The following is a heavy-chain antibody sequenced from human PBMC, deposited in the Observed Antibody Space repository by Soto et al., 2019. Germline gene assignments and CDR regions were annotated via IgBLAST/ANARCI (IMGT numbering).Heavy chain of an antibody. CDR1: GFTVSSNY. Sequence: GGSLRLSCAASGFTVSSNYMNWVRQAPGKGLEWVSVISGSGTTFYADSVKGRFTTSRDNSKNTVYLQMNSLRDEDTAVYYCVGTYDDSRNLDLWGQGALVTVSS. D-gene: IGHD4-17*01. CDR3: VGTYDDSRNLDL. CDR2: ISGSGTT. V-gene: IGHV3-53*01. J-gene: IGHJ5*02.